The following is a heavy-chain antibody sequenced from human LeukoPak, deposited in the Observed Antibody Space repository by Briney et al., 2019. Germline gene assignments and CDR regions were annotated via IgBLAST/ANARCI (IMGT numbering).Heavy chain of an antibody. D-gene: IGHD3-16*01. CDR2: IYHSGST. Sequence: SETLSLTCTVSGYSISSGYHWGWIRQPPGKGLEWIGSIYHSGSTYYNPSLKSRVTISVDTSKNQFSLKLSSVTAADTAVYYCAGTSHFLGTGYYYYMDVWGKGTTVTVSS. CDR1: GYSISSGYH. J-gene: IGHJ6*03. CDR3: AGTSHFLGTGYYYYMDV. V-gene: IGHV4-38-2*02.